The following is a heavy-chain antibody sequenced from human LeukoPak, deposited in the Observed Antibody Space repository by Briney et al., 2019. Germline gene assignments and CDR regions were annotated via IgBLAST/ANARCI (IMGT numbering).Heavy chain of an antibody. J-gene: IGHJ4*02. Sequence: SETLSLTCAVYGGSFSGYYWSWIRQPPGKGLEWIGEINHSGSTNYNPSLKSRVTISVDTSKNQFSLKLCSVTAADTAVYYCASMDDSRRYFDYWGQGTLVTVSS. CDR3: ASMDDSRRYFDY. V-gene: IGHV4-34*01. CDR2: INHSGST. D-gene: IGHD3-22*01. CDR1: GGSFSGYY.